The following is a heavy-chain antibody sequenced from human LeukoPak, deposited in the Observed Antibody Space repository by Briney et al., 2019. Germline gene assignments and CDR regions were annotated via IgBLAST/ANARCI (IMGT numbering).Heavy chain of an antibody. CDR3: AKDPGCGRTYWFKGICEY. CDR2: ISSSSSYI. D-gene: IGHD2-15*01. J-gene: IGHJ4*02. V-gene: IGHV3-21*01. CDR1: GFTFSSYS. Sequence: GGSLRLSCAASGFTFSSYSMNWVRQAPGKGLEWVSSISSSSSYIYYADSVKGRFTISRDNAKNSLYLQMNSLRPEDTAVFYCAKDPGCGRTYWFKGICEYWDQGTLVTVSS.